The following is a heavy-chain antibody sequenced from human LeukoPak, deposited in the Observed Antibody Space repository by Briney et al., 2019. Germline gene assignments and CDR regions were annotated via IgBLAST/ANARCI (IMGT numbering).Heavy chain of an antibody. V-gene: IGHV3-30*04. Sequence: GGSLRLSCAASGFTFSSYAMHWVRQAPGKGLEWVALLAYDGTSKQYAFSLKGRFTISRDNSKNTVDLQMDNLRAEDTAVYYCARGGPLGDTNRFDFWGQGTLVTVSS. D-gene: IGHD3-10*01. J-gene: IGHJ4*02. CDR2: LAYDGTSK. CDR3: ARGGPLGDTNRFDF. CDR1: GFTFSSYA.